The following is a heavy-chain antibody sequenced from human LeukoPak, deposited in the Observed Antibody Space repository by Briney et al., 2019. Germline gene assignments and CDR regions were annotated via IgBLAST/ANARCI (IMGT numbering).Heavy chain of an antibody. D-gene: IGHD1-14*01. CDR3: ARGGPNLKFDP. CDR2: ISTSSTTI. CDR1: GFTFSSYS. V-gene: IGHV3-48*01. J-gene: IGHJ5*02. Sequence: GGSLRLSCEASGFTFSSYSMNWVRQAPGKGLEWVSYISTSSTTIYYADSVKGRFTISRDNAKNSLYLQMSSLRAEDTAVYYCARGGPNLKFDPWGQGTLVTVSS.